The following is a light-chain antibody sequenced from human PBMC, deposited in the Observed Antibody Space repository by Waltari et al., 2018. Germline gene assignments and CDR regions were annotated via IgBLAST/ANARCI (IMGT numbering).Light chain of an antibody. J-gene: IGLJ1*01. CDR2: DVG. Sequence: QSALTPPASVSGSPGQSLTISCTGTSSDVSSSHFVSWFQQLPGKAPKLMIYDVGNRPSGVCNRFSGSKAGNTASLTISGLQAEDEADYYCSSYTRYSTWVFGTATKVTVL. V-gene: IGLV2-14*03. CDR3: SSYTRYSTWV. CDR1: SSDVSSSHF.